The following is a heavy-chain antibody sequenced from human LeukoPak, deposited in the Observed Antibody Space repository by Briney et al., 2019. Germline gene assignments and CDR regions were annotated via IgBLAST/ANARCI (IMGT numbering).Heavy chain of an antibody. CDR3: ARALVRHTINYYGSGVYAFDI. J-gene: IGHJ3*02. Sequence: SETLSLTCTVSGGSISSSSYYWGWIRQPPGKGLEWIGSIYYSGSTYYNLSLKSRVTISVDTSKNQFSLKVTSVTAADTAVYYCARALVRHTINYYGSGVYAFDIWGQGTMVTVSS. D-gene: IGHD3-10*01. CDR2: IYYSGST. V-gene: IGHV4-39*07. CDR1: GGSISSSSYY.